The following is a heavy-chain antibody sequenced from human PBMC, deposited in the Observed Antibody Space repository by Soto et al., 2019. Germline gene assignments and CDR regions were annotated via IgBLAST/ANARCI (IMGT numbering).Heavy chain of an antibody. CDR1: GGSVSSGSYD. J-gene: IGHJ4*02. CDR3: ASIAVAGTFFDY. Sequence: QVQLQESGPGLVKPSETLSLTCTVSGGSVSSGSYDWSWIRQPPGKGLEWIGYIYYSGSTNYNPSLKGRVTRSVDTSKNQFSLKLSSVTAADTAVYYCASIAVAGTFFDYWGQGTLVTVSA. V-gene: IGHV4-61*01. D-gene: IGHD6-19*01. CDR2: IYYSGST.